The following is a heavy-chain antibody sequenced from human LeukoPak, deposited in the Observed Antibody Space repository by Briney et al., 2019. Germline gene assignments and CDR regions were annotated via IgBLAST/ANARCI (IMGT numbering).Heavy chain of an antibody. Sequence: GGSLRLSCAASGFTFSDNYMSWIRQAPGKGLEWVSYISSSCSIYYADSVKGRFTISRDNAKNSLYLQMNSLRAEDTAVYYYERDWRDSSGKFPNDAFDIWGQGTMVTVSS. CDR3: ERDWRDSSGKFPNDAFDI. CDR1: GFTFSDNY. CDR2: ISSSCSI. J-gene: IGHJ3*02. V-gene: IGHV3-11*04. D-gene: IGHD3-22*01.